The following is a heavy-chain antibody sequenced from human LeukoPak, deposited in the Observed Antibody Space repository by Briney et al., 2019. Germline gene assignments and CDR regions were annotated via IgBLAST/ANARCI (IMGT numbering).Heavy chain of an antibody. CDR2: FFYNGSP. CDR1: GGYNSRFY. D-gene: IGHD2-15*01. V-gene: IGHV4-59*01. J-gene: IGHJ5*02. CDR3: VRVGCSGGSCLGVASWFDP. Sequence: ADPQTLPCSVCGGYNSRFYWRWIRNPREKGPEWIRYFFYNGSPIYNPSLKGPVPISVDTSKDQFFLSASSVSAADTAVYYCVRVGCSGGSCLGVASWFDPWGQGTLVTVSS.